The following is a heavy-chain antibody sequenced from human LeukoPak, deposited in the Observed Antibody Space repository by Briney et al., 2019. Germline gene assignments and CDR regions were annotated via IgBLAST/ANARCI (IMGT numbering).Heavy chain of an antibody. CDR1: GYTFTSYG. Sequence: ASVKVSCKASGYTFTSYGISWVRQAPGQGLEWMGIINPSGGSTSYAQKFQGRVTMTRDMSTSTVYMELSSLRSEDTAVYYCARDSKEHDRRGNDYGDYVKSNYYYMDVWGKGTTVTVSS. D-gene: IGHD4-17*01. CDR3: ARDSKEHDRRGNDYGDYVKSNYYYMDV. CDR2: INPSGGST. V-gene: IGHV1-46*01. J-gene: IGHJ6*03.